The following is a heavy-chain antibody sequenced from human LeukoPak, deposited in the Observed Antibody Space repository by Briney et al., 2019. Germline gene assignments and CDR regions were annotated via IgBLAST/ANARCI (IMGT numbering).Heavy chain of an antibody. CDR2: INPNSGDT. D-gene: IGHD1-26*01. J-gene: IGHJ4*02. V-gene: IGHV1-2*02. Sequence: ASVRVSCKGSGYTFTAYYIHWVRQAPGQGLEWLGWINPNSGDTNYAQKFQGRVTMTRDTSITTAYMELSRLKSDDTAVYYCARGLMSAVGVGYFDYWGQGTLGTVSS. CDR1: GYTFTAYY. CDR3: ARGLMSAVGVGYFDY.